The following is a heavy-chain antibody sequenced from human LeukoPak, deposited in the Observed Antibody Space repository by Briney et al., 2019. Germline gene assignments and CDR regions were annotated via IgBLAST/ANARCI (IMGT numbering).Heavy chain of an antibody. CDR1: GYTFTGHY. D-gene: IGHD1-26*01. CDR3: ARGGWELLRTSFDY. V-gene: IGHV1-2*02. CDR2: IKPNSGGT. Sequence: ASVKVSCKASGYTFTGHYMHWVRQAPGQGLAWMGWIKPNSGGTSHAQKFQGRVTTTRDTSISTAYMELRRLTSDDTAVYYCARGGWELLRTSFDYWGQGTLVTVSS. J-gene: IGHJ4*02.